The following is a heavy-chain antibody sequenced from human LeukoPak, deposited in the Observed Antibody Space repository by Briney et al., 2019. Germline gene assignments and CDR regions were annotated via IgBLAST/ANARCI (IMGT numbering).Heavy chain of an antibody. Sequence: GGSLRLSCAASGFTFSSYWMSWVRQAPGKGLEWVANIKQDGSEKYYVDSVKGRFTISRDNAKNSLYLQMNSLRAEDTAVYYCAAEAVAGIHWFDPWGQGTLVTVSS. D-gene: IGHD6-19*01. CDR1: GFTFSSYW. J-gene: IGHJ5*02. CDR3: AAEAVAGIHWFDP. CDR2: IKQDGSEK. V-gene: IGHV3-7*01.